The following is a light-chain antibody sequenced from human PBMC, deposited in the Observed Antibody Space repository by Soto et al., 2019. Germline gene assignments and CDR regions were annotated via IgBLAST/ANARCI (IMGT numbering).Light chain of an antibody. Sequence: DIQMTQSPSTLSASVGDRVTITCRASQSISDSLAWYQQKPGKAPKLLIYEGSSLKSGVPSRFSGSRSGTEYTLTISSLQPDDFATYYCQQYNGYWTFGQGTKVEIK. CDR1: QSISDS. V-gene: IGKV1-5*03. CDR2: EGS. CDR3: QQYNGYWT. J-gene: IGKJ1*01.